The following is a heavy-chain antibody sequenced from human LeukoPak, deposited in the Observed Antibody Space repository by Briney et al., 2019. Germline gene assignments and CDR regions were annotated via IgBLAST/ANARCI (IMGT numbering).Heavy chain of an antibody. CDR3: ASSHYDFWSGYSA. V-gene: IGHV3-23*01. CDR2: ISDSGRNT. Sequence: GGSLRLSCAASGFTFSNYAMSWVRQAPGKGLEWVSSISDSGRNTYYADSVKGRFTISRDNSKNTLFLQMSSLRPDDTAVYYCASSHYDFWSGYSAWGQGTLVTVSP. J-gene: IGHJ5*02. D-gene: IGHD3-3*01. CDR1: GFTFSNYA.